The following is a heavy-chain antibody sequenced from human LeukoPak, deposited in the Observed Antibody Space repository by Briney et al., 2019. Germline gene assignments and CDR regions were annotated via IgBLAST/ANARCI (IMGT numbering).Heavy chain of an antibody. Sequence: VISYDGSNKYYGDSVKGRFTISRDNSKNTLYLQMNSLRAEDTAVYYCARDCSSSSPWVPRNDYYYYGMDVWGQGTTVTVSS. CDR2: ISYDGSNK. D-gene: IGHD6-6*01. CDR3: ARDCSSSSPWVPRNDYYYYGMDV. V-gene: IGHV3-30-3*01. J-gene: IGHJ6*02.